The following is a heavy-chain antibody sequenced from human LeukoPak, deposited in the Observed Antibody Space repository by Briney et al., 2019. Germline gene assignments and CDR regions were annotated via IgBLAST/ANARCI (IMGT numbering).Heavy chain of an antibody. V-gene: IGHV1-2*02. CDR2: INPNSGGT. Sequence: ASVKVSCKASGYTFTGYYMHWVRQAPGQGLEWMGWINPNSGGTNYAQKFQGRVTMTRDTSISTAYMELSRLRSDDTAVYYCARGPKATMVRGVIWWFDPWGQGTLVTVSS. CDR1: GYTFTGYY. D-gene: IGHD3-10*01. J-gene: IGHJ5*02. CDR3: ARGPKATMVRGVIWWFDP.